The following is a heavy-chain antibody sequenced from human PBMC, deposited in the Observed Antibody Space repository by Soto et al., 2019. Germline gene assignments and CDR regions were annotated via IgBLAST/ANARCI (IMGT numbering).Heavy chain of an antibody. J-gene: IGHJ5*02. V-gene: IGHV4-30-4*01. D-gene: IGHD3-9*01. CDR3: ARGAWSYYHLTGYYNRGWFDP. CDR1: GGSINSGDYF. Sequence: QVQLQESGPGRVKPSETLSLTCTVSGGSINSGDYFWSWVRQPPGKGLGWIGYIHFSGFAYYNPSLKSRVSTSVATSKNQFSLDLSSVTAADMAVYYCARGAWSYYHLTGYYNRGWFDPWGQGALVTVSS. CDR2: IHFSGFA.